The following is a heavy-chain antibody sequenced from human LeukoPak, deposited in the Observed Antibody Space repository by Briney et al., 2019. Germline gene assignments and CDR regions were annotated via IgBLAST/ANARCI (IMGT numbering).Heavy chain of an antibody. CDR2: VTRSGDYI. CDR3: ARDASAWSRDV. J-gene: IGHJ6*02. D-gene: IGHD6-19*01. V-gene: IGHV3-21*01. Sequence: GGSLRLSCAASGFTFSTCSMSWVRQAPGKGLEWVSSVTRSGDYIYYADSVQGRFTVSRDNAENSLYLQMNGLRLEDTAVYYCARDASAWSRDVWGQGTTVAVSS. CDR1: GFTFSTCS.